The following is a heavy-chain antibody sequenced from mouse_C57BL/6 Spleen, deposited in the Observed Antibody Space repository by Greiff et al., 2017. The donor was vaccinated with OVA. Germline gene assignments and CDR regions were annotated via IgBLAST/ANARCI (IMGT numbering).Heavy chain of an antibody. CDR3: ASNWDEGDFDY. CDR2: INPSTGGT. Sequence: VQLQQSGPELVKPGASVKISCKASGYSFTGYYMNWVKQSPEKSLEWIGEINPSTGGTTYNQKFKAKATLTVDKSSSTAYMQLKSLTSEDSAVYYCASNWDEGDFDYWGQGTTLTVSS. CDR1: GYSFTGYY. V-gene: IGHV1-42*01. D-gene: IGHD4-1*01. J-gene: IGHJ2*01.